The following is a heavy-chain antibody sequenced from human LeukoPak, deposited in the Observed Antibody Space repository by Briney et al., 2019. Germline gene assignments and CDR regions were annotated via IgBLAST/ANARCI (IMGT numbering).Heavy chain of an antibody. J-gene: IGHJ4*02. CDR3: ARTNYDILTGPSSLFDS. CDR2: IKQDGSEK. V-gene: IGHV3-7*01. D-gene: IGHD3-9*01. Sequence: GGSLRLSCAASGFTFSSYWMSWVRQAPGKGLEWVANIKQDGSEKYYVDSVKGRFTISRDNAKNSLYLQMNSLRAEDTAVYYCARTNYDILTGPSSLFDSWGQGTLVTASS. CDR1: GFTFSSYW.